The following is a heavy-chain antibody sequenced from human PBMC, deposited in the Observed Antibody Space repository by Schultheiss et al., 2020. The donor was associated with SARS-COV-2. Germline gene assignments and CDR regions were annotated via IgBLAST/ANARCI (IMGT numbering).Heavy chain of an antibody. CDR1: GGSISSYY. CDR2: IYYSGST. CDR3: ARGPRIAVAAPGY. V-gene: IGHV4-59*08. Sequence: GSLRLSCTVSGGSISSYYWSWIRQPPGKGLEWIGYIYYSGSTNYNPSLKSRVTISVDTSKNQFSLKLSSVTAADTAVYYCARGPRIAVAAPGYWGQGTLVTVSS. J-gene: IGHJ4*02. D-gene: IGHD6-19*01.